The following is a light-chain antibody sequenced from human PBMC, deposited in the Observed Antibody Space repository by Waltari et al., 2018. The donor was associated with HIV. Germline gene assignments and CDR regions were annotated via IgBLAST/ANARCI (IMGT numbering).Light chain of an antibody. J-gene: IGLJ3*02. CDR2: RNN. Sequence: QSVLTQPPSASGTPGQWVTISCSGRSSNIGSNIVNWYQQLPGTAPKLLIYRNNQRPSGVPDRFSGSKSGTSASLAISGLQSEDDADYYCAAWDDSLNGAVFGGGTKLTVL. CDR1: SSNIGSNI. CDR3: AAWDDSLNGAV. V-gene: IGLV1-44*01.